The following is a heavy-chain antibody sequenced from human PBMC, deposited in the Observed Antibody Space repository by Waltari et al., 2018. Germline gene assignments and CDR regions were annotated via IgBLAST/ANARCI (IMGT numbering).Heavy chain of an antibody. J-gene: IGHJ5*02. V-gene: IGHV4-31*03. CDR1: GASISDNDYY. D-gene: IGHD4-17*01. CDR3: ARRLREGAPYNWFDP. Sequence: QVHLQESGPGLVTPSETLSLTCTVSGASISDNDYYWDWIRQRPGKGLEWLCYIFQIGSGYYNPSLDSRISISVETFKRQFSLKLSSVTAADTAVYYCARRLREGAPYNWFDPWGRGTLVTVSS. CDR2: IFQIGSG.